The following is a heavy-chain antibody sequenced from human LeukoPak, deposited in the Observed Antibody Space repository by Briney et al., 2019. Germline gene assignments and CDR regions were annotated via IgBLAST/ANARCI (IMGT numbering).Heavy chain of an antibody. CDR2: IHYSGRP. CDR1: GGSISGHY. Sequence: PSETLSLTCTVSGGSISGHYWTWIRQPPGKGLEWIGQIHYSGRPDYNPSLMSRVTISVDTSKNQLSLKVTSVSGADTAVYYCARFGVDYDMDVWGQGTTVTVSS. J-gene: IGHJ6*02. CDR3: ARFGVDYDMDV. D-gene: IGHD3-16*01. V-gene: IGHV4-59*11.